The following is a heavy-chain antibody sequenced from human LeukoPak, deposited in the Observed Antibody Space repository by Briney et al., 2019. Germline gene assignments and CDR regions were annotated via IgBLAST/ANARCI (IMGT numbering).Heavy chain of an antibody. CDR3: ARDWEVGDAFDI. V-gene: IGHV1-18*01. CDR2: ISAYNGNT. CDR1: GSTFTSYG. J-gene: IGHJ3*02. D-gene: IGHD1-26*01. Sequence: ASVKVFCKASGSTFTSYGISWVRQAPGRGLEWMGWISAYNGNTNYAQKLQGRVTMTTDTSTSTAYMELRSLRSDDTAVYYCARDWEVGDAFDIWGQGTMVTVSS.